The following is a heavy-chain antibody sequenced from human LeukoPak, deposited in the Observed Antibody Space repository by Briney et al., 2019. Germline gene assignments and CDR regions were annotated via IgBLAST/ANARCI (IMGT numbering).Heavy chain of an antibody. D-gene: IGHD5-18*01. J-gene: IGHJ4*02. CDR2: IYYSGNT. CDR1: GVSISSSNSY. V-gene: IGHV4-39*01. Sequence: SETLSLTCTVSGVSISSSNSYWGWIRQPPGKGLEWIGSIYYSGNTYYNASLKSQVSISIDTSKNQFSLRLTSVTAADTAVYYCARIVDTAMVTSGRYTTVSHSNWGQGTLVTVSS. CDR3: ARIVDTAMVTSGRYTTVSHSN.